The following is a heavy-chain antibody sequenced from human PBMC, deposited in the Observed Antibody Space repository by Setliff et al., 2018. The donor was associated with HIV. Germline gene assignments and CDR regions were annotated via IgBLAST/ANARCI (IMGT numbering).Heavy chain of an antibody. CDR1: GFTFSDYY. CDR3: ARVFWYGLPQIYYYMDV. V-gene: IGHV3-11*04. J-gene: IGHJ6*03. CDR2: ISSSGSTI. D-gene: IGHD2-8*02. Sequence: GGSLRLSCAASGFTFSDYYMSWIRQAPGKGLEWVSYISSSGSTIYYVDSVKGRFTISRDNAKESVCLQMNSLRVEESAVYYCARVFWYGLPQIYYYMDVWGKGTTVTVSS.